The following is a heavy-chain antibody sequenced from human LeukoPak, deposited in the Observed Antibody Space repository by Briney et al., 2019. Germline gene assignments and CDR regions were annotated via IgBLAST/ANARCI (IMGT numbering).Heavy chain of an antibody. CDR3: ARDSESWTETGPRFDY. CDR2: ISSNGGST. V-gene: IGHV3-64*01. D-gene: IGHD3-9*01. CDR1: GFTFSSYA. J-gene: IGHJ4*02. Sequence: GGSLRLSCAASGFTFSSYAMHWVRQAPGKGLEYVSAISSNGGSTYYANSVKGRFTISRDNAKNSLYLQMNSLRVEDTAVYYCARDSESWTETGPRFDYWGQGTLVTVSS.